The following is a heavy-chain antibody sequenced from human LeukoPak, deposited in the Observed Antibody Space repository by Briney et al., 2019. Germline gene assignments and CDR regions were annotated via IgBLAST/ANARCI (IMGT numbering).Heavy chain of an antibody. CDR1: GFTVSSNY. D-gene: IGHD2-15*01. Sequence: GGSLRLSCAASGFTVSSNYMSWVRQAPGKGLEWVSVIYSGGGTYYADSVKGRFTISRDNSKNTLYLQMNSLRAEDTAVYYCARESGYCSGGSCYYYYGMDVWGQGTTVTVSS. CDR3: ARESGYCSGGSCYYYYGMDV. J-gene: IGHJ6*02. CDR2: IYSGGGT. V-gene: IGHV3-53*01.